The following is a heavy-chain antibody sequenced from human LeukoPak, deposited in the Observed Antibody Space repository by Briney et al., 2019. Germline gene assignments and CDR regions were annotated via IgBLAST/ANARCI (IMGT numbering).Heavy chain of an antibody. D-gene: IGHD2-2*01. CDR3: ARESYCSSTSCSTWAFDP. V-gene: IGHV1-2*02. CDR1: GYTFTGYY. CDR2: INPNSGGT. Sequence: ASVKVSCKASGYTFTGYYMHWVRQAPGQGLEWMGWINPNSGGTNYAQKFQGRVTMTRDTSISTAYMELSRLRSDDTAVYYCARESYCSSTSCSTWAFDPWGQGTLVIVSS. J-gene: IGHJ5*02.